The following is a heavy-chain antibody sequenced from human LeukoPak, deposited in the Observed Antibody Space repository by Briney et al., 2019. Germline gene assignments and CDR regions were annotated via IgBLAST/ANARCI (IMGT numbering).Heavy chain of an antibody. CDR1: GGTFSSYA. D-gene: IGHD2-21*02. CDR3: ARGKGIVVVTAMLWYDYYGMDV. V-gene: IGHV1-69*04. CDR2: IIPILGIA. Sequence: SVKVSCTASGGTFSSYAISWVRQAPGQGLEWMGRIIPILGIANYAQKFQGRVTITADKSTSTAYMELSSLRSEDTAVYYCARGKGIVVVTAMLWYDYYGMDVWGQGTTVTVSS. J-gene: IGHJ6*02.